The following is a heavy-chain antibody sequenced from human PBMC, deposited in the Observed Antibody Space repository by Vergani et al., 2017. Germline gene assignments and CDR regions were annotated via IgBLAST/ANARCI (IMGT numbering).Heavy chain of an antibody. V-gene: IGHV4-39*01. J-gene: IGHJ5*02. CDR2: IYYSGST. CDR1: VSSIRSSNYY. D-gene: IGHD6-19*01. Sequence: QLHLQESGPGLVKPSATLSLTCSVSVSSIRSSNYYWGWIRQPPGKGLELIASIYYSGSTYYNPSLKSQVTISVDTSKNQFSLKLSSVTAADTDVYFCARHSTVEWLVKLGWIDPWGQGILVTVSS. CDR3: ARHSTVEWLVKLGWIDP.